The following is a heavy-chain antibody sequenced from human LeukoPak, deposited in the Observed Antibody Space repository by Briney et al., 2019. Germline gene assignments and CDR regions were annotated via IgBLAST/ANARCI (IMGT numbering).Heavy chain of an antibody. CDR2: IGGSGGTT. CDR3: ARRDNYDY. V-gene: IGHV3-23*01. J-gene: IGHJ4*02. CDR1: GFTFSSSA. Sequence: GGSLRLSCSASGFTFSSSALSWVRQAPGKGLAWVSVIGGSGGTTYYADSVKGRFTISRDDSKNTLYLQMNSLRAEDTAVYYCARRDNYDYWGQGTLVTVSS. D-gene: IGHD2-15*01.